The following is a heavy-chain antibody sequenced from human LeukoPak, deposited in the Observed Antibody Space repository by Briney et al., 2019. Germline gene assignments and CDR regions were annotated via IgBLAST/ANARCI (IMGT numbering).Heavy chain of an antibody. CDR2: ISAYNGNT. CDR1: GYTFTSYG. CDR3: ARDGSNSHGDPETNYYYYGMDV. V-gene: IGHV1-18*01. J-gene: IGHJ6*02. Sequence: ASVKVSCKASGYTFTSYGISWVRQAPGQGLEWMGWISAYNGNTNYAQKLQGRVTMTTDTSTSTAYMELRSLRSDDTAVYYCARDGSNSHGDPETNYYYYGMDVWGQGTTVTVSS. D-gene: IGHD1-26*01.